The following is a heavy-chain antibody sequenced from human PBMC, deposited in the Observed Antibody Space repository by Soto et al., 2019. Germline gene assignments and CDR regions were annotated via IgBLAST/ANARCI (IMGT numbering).Heavy chain of an antibody. D-gene: IGHD6-13*01. CDR1: GFTFSSYS. V-gene: IGHV3-21*01. J-gene: IGHJ4*02. CDR2: ISSSSSYI. Sequence: PGGSLRLSCAASGFTFSSYSMNWVRQAPGKGLEWVSSISSSSSYIYYADSVKGRFTISRDNAKNSLYLQMNSLRAEDTAVYYCAKWTLRSSPTDFYYWGQGTLVTVSS. CDR3: AKWTLRSSPTDFYY.